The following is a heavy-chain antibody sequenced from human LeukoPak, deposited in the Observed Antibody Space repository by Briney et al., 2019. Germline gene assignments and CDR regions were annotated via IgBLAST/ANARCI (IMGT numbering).Heavy chain of an antibody. CDR1: GGTFSSYA. Sequence: ASVKVSCKASGGTFSSYAISWVRQAPGPRLEWMGGIIPIFGTANYAQKFQGRVTITADKSTSTAYMELSSLRSQDTAVYYCARDWGKSSSWSFKENDAFDIWGQGTMVTVSS. D-gene: IGHD6-13*01. CDR3: ARDWGKSSSWSFKENDAFDI. J-gene: IGHJ3*02. V-gene: IGHV1-69*06. CDR2: IIPIFGTA.